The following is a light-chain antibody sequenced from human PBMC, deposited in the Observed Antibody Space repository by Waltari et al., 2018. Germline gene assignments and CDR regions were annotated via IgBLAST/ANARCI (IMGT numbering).Light chain of an antibody. CDR3: QKYENLPAT. V-gene: IGKV3-20*01. J-gene: IGKJ1*01. CDR1: QSVSRF. Sequence: EIVLTQSPSTLSLSPGERATLSCRASQSVSRFLAWYQQKPGQAPRLLISHASIRATGIPDRFSGSGSGTEFSLTISGLEPEAFAVYYCQKYENLPATFGQGTKVEIK. CDR2: HAS.